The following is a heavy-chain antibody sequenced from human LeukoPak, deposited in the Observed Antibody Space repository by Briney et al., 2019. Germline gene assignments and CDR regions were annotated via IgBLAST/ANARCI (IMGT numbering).Heavy chain of an antibody. Sequence: GASVKVSCEASGYTFTGYYMHWVRQAPGQGLEWMGWINPNSGGTNYAQKFQGRVTMTRDTSISTAYMELSRLRSDDTAVYYCGRTLPWRYSYGTYYFDYWGQGTLVTVSS. CDR2: INPNSGGT. CDR3: GRTLPWRYSYGTYYFDY. D-gene: IGHD5-18*01. J-gene: IGHJ4*02. V-gene: IGHV1-2*02. CDR1: GYTFTGYY.